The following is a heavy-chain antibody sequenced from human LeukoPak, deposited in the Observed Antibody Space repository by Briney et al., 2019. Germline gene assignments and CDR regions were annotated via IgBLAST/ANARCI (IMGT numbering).Heavy chain of an antibody. J-gene: IGHJ4*02. Sequence: PGGSLRLSCAASVFTFRPYWVHGVRQAPGKGLVWVSRINSDGSSTSYADSVKGRFTISRDNAKNTLYLQMNSLRAEDTAVYYCTSKTTDYYDSSGVGGYWGQGTLVIVSS. CDR3: TSKTTDYYDSSGVGGY. V-gene: IGHV3-74*01. D-gene: IGHD3-22*01. CDR1: VFTFRPYW. CDR2: INSDGSST.